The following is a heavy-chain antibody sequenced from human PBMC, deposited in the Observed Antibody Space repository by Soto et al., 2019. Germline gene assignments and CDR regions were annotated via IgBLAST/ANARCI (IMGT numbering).Heavy chain of an antibody. CDR3: VNLAVAGTVT. Sequence: GGSLRLSCSASGFTFSSYAMHWVRQAPGKGLEYVSAISSNGGSTYYADSVKGRFTISRDNSKNTLYLQMSSLRAKDTAVYYCVNLAVAGTVTWGQGTLVTVSS. V-gene: IGHV3-64D*08. CDR1: GFTFSSYA. CDR2: ISSNGGST. D-gene: IGHD6-19*01. J-gene: IGHJ4*02.